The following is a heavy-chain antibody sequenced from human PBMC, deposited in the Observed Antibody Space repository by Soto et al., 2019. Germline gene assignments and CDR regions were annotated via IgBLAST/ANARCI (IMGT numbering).Heavy chain of an antibody. CDR2: ISSGGSGI. V-gene: IGHV3-21*01. J-gene: IGHJ4*02. CDR1: GFTFSSNS. CDR3: ARRYCTNGVCPIDS. Sequence: GGSLRLSCAASGFTFSSNSMSWVRQAPGKGLEWVSSISSGGSGIYYADSLKGRFTISRDNAKNSLYLQMNSLRAEDTAVYYCARRYCTNGVCPIDSWGQGTLVTVSS. D-gene: IGHD2-8*01.